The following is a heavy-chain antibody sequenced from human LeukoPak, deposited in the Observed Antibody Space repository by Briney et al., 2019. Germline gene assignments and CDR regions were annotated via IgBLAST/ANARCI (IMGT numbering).Heavy chain of an antibody. J-gene: IGHJ5*02. CDR2: SSSGSA. CDR1: GGSISSTSYH. D-gene: IGHD3-10*01. V-gene: IGHV4-39*01. Sequence: SETLSLTCTVSGGSISSTSYHWAWIRQPPGKGLEWIATSSSGSAYYNPSIKSRVTISVDTSKSQFSLKLSSVTTADTALYYCARYASGSFYWFDPWGQGTLVTVSS. CDR3: ARYASGSFYWFDP.